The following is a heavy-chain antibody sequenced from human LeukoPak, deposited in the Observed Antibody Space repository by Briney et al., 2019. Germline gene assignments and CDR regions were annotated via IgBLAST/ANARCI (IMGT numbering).Heavy chain of an antibody. CDR3: ATGNDILTSFYE. Sequence: PGGSLRLSCAASGFTFSSYAMTWVRQAPGKGLEWVSAVTGSGSTRFYADSVKGRFTISRDNAKNSSYLQMNNLRPEDTALYYCATGNDILTSFYEWGLGTLVTVSS. CDR2: VTGSGSTR. D-gene: IGHD3-9*01. V-gene: IGHV3-23*01. J-gene: IGHJ4*02. CDR1: GFTFSSYA.